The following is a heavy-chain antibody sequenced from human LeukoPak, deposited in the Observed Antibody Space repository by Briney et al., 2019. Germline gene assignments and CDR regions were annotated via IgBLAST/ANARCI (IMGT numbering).Heavy chain of an antibody. V-gene: IGHV3-30-3*01. J-gene: IGHJ4*02. CDR2: ISYDGSNK. D-gene: IGHD4-11*01. Sequence: PGWSLSLSCAASGFTFSSYAMHWVRQAPGKGLEWVGVISYDGSNKYYADSVKGRFTISRDNSKNTLYLQMNSLRAEDTAVYYCVKDPPSPDSNSNYLFHYWGQGTLVAVSS. CDR1: GFTFSSYA. CDR3: VKDPPSPDSNSNYLFHY.